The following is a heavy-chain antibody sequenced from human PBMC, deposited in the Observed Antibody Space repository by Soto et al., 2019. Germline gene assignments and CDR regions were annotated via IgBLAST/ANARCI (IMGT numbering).Heavy chain of an antibody. CDR3: AKPSYTSGWYGWFDP. J-gene: IGHJ5*02. CDR1: GFTFSSYA. D-gene: IGHD6-19*01. V-gene: IGHV3-23*01. CDR2: ISGSGGST. Sequence: EVQLLESGGGLVQPGGSLRLSCAASGFTFSSYAMSWVRQAPGKGLEWVSAISGSGGSTYYADSVKGRFTISRDNSRNTRYRQVNSLRAKDTAVYYCAKPSYTSGWYGWFDPWGQGTLVTVSS.